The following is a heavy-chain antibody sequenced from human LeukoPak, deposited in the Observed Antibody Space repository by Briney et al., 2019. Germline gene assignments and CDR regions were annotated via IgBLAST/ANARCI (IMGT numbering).Heavy chain of an antibody. CDR3: AKETSSGSYYNEGVYDY. J-gene: IGHJ4*02. Sequence: GGSLRLSCAASGFTFSSYGMHWVRPAPGKGLEWVAGISYEGSNKYYADSVKGRFTISRDNSKNTLYLQMNSLRAEDTAVYYCAKETSSGSYYNEGVYDYWGQGTLVTVSS. D-gene: IGHD3-10*01. V-gene: IGHV3-30*18. CDR2: ISYEGSNK. CDR1: GFTFSSYG.